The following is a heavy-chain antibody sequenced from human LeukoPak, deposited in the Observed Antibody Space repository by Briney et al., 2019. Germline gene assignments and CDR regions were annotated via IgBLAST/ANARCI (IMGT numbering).Heavy chain of an antibody. V-gene: IGHV3-30*18. CDR3: AKTEQWLDFDY. CDR2: ISDDGNNK. Sequence: GGSLRLSCAASGFAFSTYGMHWVRQAPGKGLEWVAVISDDGNNKYYVDSVKGRFTISRDNSKNTLYLQMNSLRAEDTAVYYCAKTEQWLDFDYWGQGTLVTVSS. D-gene: IGHD6-19*01. CDR1: GFAFSTYG. J-gene: IGHJ4*02.